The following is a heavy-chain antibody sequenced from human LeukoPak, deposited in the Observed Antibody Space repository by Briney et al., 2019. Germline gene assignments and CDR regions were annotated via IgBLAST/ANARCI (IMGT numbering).Heavy chain of an antibody. D-gene: IGHD2-15*01. Sequence: GGSLRLSCAASGFTFSSYAMIWVRQAPGKGLEWVLGISVSGGSTYYADSVKGRFTISRDNSKNTLYPQMNSLRAEDTAVYYCAKAIKYCSGGSCYSYYYYGMDVWGQGTTVTVSS. CDR3: AKAIKYCSGGSCYSYYYYGMDV. CDR1: GFTFSSYA. V-gene: IGHV3-23*01. J-gene: IGHJ6*02. CDR2: ISVSGGST.